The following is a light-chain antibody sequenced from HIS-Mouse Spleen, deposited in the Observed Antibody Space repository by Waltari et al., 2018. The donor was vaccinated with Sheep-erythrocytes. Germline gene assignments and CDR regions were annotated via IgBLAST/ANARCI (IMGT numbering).Light chain of an antibody. J-gene: IGKJ3*01. CDR3: QQYGSSPLFT. Sequence: EIVLTQSPGTLSLSPGERATLSCRASQSVSSSYLAWYQQKPGQAPRLLIYGASSRATGIPDRFSCSWSGTDFTLTISRLGPEDFAVYYCQQYGSSPLFTFGPGTKVDIK. CDR2: GAS. V-gene: IGKV3-20*01. CDR1: QSVSSSY.